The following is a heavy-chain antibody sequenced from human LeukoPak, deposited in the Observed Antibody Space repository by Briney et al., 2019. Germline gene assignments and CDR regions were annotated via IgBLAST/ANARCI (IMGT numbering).Heavy chain of an antibody. V-gene: IGHV3-74*01. CDR3: ARGGYGDHRIRYFGL. CDR2: INGVGMSA. Sequence: GGSLRLSCAASGFTFSDYWMHWVRQAPGEGLIWVSRINGVGMSADYADSVRGRFTISRDNAKNTLYLQMNSLSAEDTAVYHCARGGYGDHRIRYFGLWGRGTLVTVSS. J-gene: IGHJ2*01. CDR1: GFTFSDYW. D-gene: IGHD4-17*01.